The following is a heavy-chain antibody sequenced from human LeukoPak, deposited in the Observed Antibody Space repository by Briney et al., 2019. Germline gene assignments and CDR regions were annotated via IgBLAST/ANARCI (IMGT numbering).Heavy chain of an antibody. CDR2: INHSGST. J-gene: IGHJ3*02. V-gene: IGHV4-34*01. Sequence: SPSLSPACAVDGGSFSGYYWSWIRQPPGKGLGWIGEINHSGSTNYNPSLKSRVTISVDTSKNQFSLKLSSVTAADTAVYYCARRRAFDIWGQGTMVTVSS. CDR3: ARRRAFDI. CDR1: GGSFSGYY.